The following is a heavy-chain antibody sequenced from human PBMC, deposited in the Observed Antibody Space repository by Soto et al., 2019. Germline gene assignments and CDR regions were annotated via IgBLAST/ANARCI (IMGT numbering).Heavy chain of an antibody. CDR2: IGTAGDT. CDR1: GFTFSSYD. D-gene: IGHD1-1*01. V-gene: IGHV3-13*01. CDR3: ARGIRAAQLIYMDV. J-gene: IGHJ6*03. Sequence: EVQLVESGGGLVQPGGSLRLSCAASGFTFSSYDMHWVRQATGKGLEWVSAIGTAGDTYYPGSVMGRFTISRENAKNSLYLQMNSLRAGDTAVYYCARGIRAAQLIYMDVWGKGTTVTVSS.